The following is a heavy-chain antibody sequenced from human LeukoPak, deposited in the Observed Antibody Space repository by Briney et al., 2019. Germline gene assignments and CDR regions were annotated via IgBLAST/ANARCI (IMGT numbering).Heavy chain of an antibody. Sequence: SETLSLTCTVSGGSISSGVYYWSWIRQHPGKGLEWIGYIYYSGSTYYNPSLKSRVTISVDTSKNQFSLKLSSVTAADTAVYYCARESSTSETFDYWGQGTLVTVSS. CDR1: GGSISSGVYY. J-gene: IGHJ4*02. V-gene: IGHV4-31*03. D-gene: IGHD2-2*01. CDR2: IYYSGST. CDR3: ARESSTSETFDY.